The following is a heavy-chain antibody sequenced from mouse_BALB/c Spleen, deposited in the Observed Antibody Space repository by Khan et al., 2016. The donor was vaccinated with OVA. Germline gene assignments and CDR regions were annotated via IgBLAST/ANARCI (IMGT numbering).Heavy chain of an antibody. CDR1: GFSLTSHG. V-gene: IGHV2-9*02. CDR2: IWAGGST. J-gene: IGHJ2*01. CDR3: ARKREPDYFDY. Sequence: VQLQESGPGLVAPSQSLSITCTVSGFSLTSHGIHWVRQPPGKGLAWLGIIWAGGSTNYNSALMSRLTITKDSSKSQVFLKMNSLQTDDTSIYYCARKREPDYFDYWGQGTTLTVSS.